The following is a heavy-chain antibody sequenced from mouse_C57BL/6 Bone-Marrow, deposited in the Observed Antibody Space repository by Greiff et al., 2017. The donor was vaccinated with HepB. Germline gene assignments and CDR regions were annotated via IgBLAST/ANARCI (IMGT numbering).Heavy chain of an antibody. Sequence: QVQLQQPGAELVKPGASVKLSCKASGYTFTSYWMHWVKQRPGQGLEWIGMIHPNSGSTNYNEKFKSKATLTVDKSSITADMQLSSLTSEDAAVYYCARMSHYFDYWGQGTTLTVSS. CDR1: GYTFTSYW. V-gene: IGHV1-64*01. CDR2: IHPNSGST. CDR3: ARMSHYFDY. J-gene: IGHJ2*01.